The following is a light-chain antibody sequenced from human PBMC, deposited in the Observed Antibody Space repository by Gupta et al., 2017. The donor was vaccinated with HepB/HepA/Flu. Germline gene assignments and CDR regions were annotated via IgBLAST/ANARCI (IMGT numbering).Light chain of an antibody. CDR1: TSAVGAYNY. J-gene: IGLJ1*01. Sequence: SALTQPRSVSGSPGQSVTISCTGTTSAVGAYNYVSWYQQHPGKAPKLMVYSVNYRPSGVPDRFSGSKSANTAFLTISGLQPEDEADYYCCSYAGNSYVFGVGTQVTVL. CDR2: SVN. V-gene: IGLV2-11*01. CDR3: CSYAGNSYV.